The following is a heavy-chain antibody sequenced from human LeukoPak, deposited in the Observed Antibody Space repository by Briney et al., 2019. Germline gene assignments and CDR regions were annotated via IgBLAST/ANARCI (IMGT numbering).Heavy chain of an antibody. CDR1: GGSISSYY. Sequence: SETLSLTCTVSGGSISSYYWSWIRQPPGKGLEWIGYIYYSRSTYYNPSLKSRVTISVDTSKNQFSLKVNSVTAADTAVYYCARTKPLDPFDFWGQGTLVTVSS. V-gene: IGHV4-59*01. CDR3: ARTKPLDPFDF. CDR2: IYYSRST. J-gene: IGHJ3*01.